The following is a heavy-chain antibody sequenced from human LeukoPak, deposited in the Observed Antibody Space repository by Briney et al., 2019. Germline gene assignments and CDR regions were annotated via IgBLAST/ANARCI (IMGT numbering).Heavy chain of an antibody. V-gene: IGHV1-8*02. J-gene: IGHJ4*02. D-gene: IGHD7-27*01. CDR2: MSPNSGDT. Sequence: GASVKVSCRASGYTFTGYYMSWVRQAPGQGLEWMGWMSPNSGDTGYAQKFQDRVTMTRNTSISTAYMELSSLRSDDTAVYYCARGPPNWGYDYWGPGTLVTVSS. CDR1: GYTFTGYY. CDR3: ARGPPNWGYDY.